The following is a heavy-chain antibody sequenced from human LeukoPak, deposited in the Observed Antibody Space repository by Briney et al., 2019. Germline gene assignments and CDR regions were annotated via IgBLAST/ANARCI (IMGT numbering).Heavy chain of an antibody. CDR2: ISYDGSNK. J-gene: IGHJ6*02. CDR1: GFTFSSYA. D-gene: IGHD6-13*01. Sequence: GGSLRLSCAASGFTFSSYAMHWVRQAPGNGLEWVAGISYDGSNKYYADSVKGRFTISRDNSKNTLYLQMNRLRAEDTAVYYWEREIADADKGRGYYYYYGMDVWGQGTTVTVSS. V-gene: IGHV3-30*04. CDR3: EREIADADKGRGYYYYYGMDV.